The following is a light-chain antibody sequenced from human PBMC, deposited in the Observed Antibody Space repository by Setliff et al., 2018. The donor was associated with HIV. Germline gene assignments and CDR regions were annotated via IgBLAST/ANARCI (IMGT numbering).Light chain of an antibody. J-gene: IGLJ1*01. CDR3: QSYDSSLSGFYV. V-gene: IGLV1-40*01. Sequence: QSVLTQPPSVSGAPGQRVTISCTGGSSNIGAGYDVPWYQPLPGTAPKLLIYGSFNRPSGVPDRFSGSKSGTSASLAITGLQAEDEADYYCQSYDSSLSGFYVFGTGTKVTVL. CDR2: GSF. CDR1: SSNIGAGYD.